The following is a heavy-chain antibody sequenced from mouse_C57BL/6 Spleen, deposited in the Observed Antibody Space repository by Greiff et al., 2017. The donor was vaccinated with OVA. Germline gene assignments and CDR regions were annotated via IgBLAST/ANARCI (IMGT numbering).Heavy chain of an antibody. CDR2: ISSGSSTI. V-gene: IGHV5-17*01. CDR3: ARRGSFIYDGYYGYAMDY. D-gene: IGHD2-3*01. CDR1: GFTFSDYG. J-gene: IGHJ4*01. Sequence: EVKLVESGGGLVKPGGSLKLSCAASGFTFSDYGMHWVRQAPEKGLEWVAYISSGSSTIYYADTVKGRFHLSSDNAKNTLFLQMTSLRSEDTAMYYWARRGSFIYDGYYGYAMDYWGQGTSVTVSS.